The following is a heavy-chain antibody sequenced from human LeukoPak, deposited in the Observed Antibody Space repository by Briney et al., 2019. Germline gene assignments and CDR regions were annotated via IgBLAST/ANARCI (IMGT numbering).Heavy chain of an antibody. CDR3: ARVDYYDSSGYYSYYFDY. Sequence: KPSETLSLTCTVSGGSISSSSYYWGWIRQPPGKGLEWIGSIYYSGSTYYNPSLKSRVTISVGTSKNQFSLKLSSVTAADTAVYYCARVDYYDSSGYYSYYFDYWGQGTLVTVSS. J-gene: IGHJ4*02. CDR1: GGSISSSSYY. V-gene: IGHV4-39*07. D-gene: IGHD3-22*01. CDR2: IYYSGST.